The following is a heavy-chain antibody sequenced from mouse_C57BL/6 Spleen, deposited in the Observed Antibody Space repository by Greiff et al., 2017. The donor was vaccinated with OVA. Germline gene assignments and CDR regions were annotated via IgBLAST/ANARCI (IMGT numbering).Heavy chain of an antibody. CDR2: IYPGSGST. Sequence: QVQLQQPGAELVKPGASVKMSCKASGYTFTSYWITWVKQRPGQGLEWIGDIYPGSGSTNYNEKFKSKATLTVDTSSSTAYMQLSSLTSEDSAVYYCARSHTTVGYFDVWGTGTTVTVSS. V-gene: IGHV1-55*01. CDR1: GYTFTSYW. J-gene: IGHJ1*03. CDR3: ARSHTTVGYFDV. D-gene: IGHD1-1*01.